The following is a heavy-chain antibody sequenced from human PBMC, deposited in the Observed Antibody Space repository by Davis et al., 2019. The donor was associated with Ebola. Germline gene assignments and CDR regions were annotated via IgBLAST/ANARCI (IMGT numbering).Heavy chain of an antibody. J-gene: IGHJ4*02. CDR3: ARAPRWGSGYDY. Sequence: GESLKISCTASGFTFSDYYMSWIRQAPGKGLEWVSYISSSGSTIYYADSVKGRFTISRDNAKNSLYLQMNSLRAEDTAVYYCARAPRWGSGYDYWGQGTLVTVSS. CDR1: GFTFSDYY. CDR2: ISSSGSTI. D-gene: IGHD3-22*01. V-gene: IGHV3-11*01.